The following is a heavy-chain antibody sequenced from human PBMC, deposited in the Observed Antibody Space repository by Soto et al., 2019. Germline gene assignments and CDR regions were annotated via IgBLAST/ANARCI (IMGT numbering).Heavy chain of an antibody. V-gene: IGHV4-39*01. Sequence: QLQLQESGPGLVKPSETLSLTCTVSGGSISSSSNHWGWIRQPPGKGLEWIGNIYYSENTYYNPSLKSVVTISVDTSKNQFSLRLTSVTVADTAVYYCATHPPYGPVDQWGQGTLVTVSS. CDR1: GGSISSSSNH. J-gene: IGHJ4*02. D-gene: IGHD4-17*01. CDR3: ATHPPYGPVDQ. CDR2: IYYSENT.